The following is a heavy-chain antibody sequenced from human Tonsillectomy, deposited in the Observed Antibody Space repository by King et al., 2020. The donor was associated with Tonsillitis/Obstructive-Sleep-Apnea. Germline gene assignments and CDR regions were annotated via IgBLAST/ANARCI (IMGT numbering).Heavy chain of an antibody. Sequence: VQLVESGGGLVQPGGSLIISCSASGFTFSSYSMNWVRQAPGKGLEWVSYISSISRTIYYADSVNGRFTISRDNAKNSLYLQMNSLRDEDTAVYYCARDLEFEYSSSVVLDYWGQGTLVTVSS. CDR3: ARDLEFEYSSSVVLDY. D-gene: IGHD6-6*01. CDR1: GFTFSSYS. V-gene: IGHV3-48*02. CDR2: ISSISRTI. J-gene: IGHJ4*02.